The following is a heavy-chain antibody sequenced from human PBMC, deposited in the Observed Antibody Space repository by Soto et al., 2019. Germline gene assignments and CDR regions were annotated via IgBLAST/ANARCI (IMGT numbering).Heavy chain of an antibody. CDR3: VRERAYSSFDY. Sequence: EVLLVESGGGLMQRGGSLRVSCAASGFSFSTSWMCWVRQAPGKGLEWVATINPDGSKRDSLDSVEGRFTISRDNAKNSLFLQVNSLRVEDTAVYYCVRERAYSSFDYWGQGALVTVSS. CDR2: INPDGSKR. V-gene: IGHV3-7*05. J-gene: IGHJ4*02. CDR1: GFSFSTSW. D-gene: IGHD2-21*01.